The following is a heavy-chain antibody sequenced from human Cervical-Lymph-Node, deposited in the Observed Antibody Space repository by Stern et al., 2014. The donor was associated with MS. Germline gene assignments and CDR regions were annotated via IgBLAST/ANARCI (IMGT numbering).Heavy chain of an antibody. CDR3: ARATDL. CDR2: IYYRGNT. J-gene: IGHJ5*02. V-gene: IGHV4-59*01. Sequence: QLQLQESGPGLLRPSETLSLTCTVSGASITSYYWSWIRQPPGKGLEWIGYIYYRGNTNYNASLKGGVAISIGTSKTQFSLRLSSVTAADTAVYYCARATDLWGQGTLVTVSS. CDR1: GASITSYY.